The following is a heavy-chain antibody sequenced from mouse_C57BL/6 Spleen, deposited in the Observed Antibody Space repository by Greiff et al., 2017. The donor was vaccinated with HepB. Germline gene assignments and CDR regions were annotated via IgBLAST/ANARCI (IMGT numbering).Heavy chain of an antibody. CDR2: IDPETGGT. CDR1: GYTFTDYE. V-gene: IGHV1-15*01. D-gene: IGHD1-1*01. J-gene: IGHJ4*01. Sequence: QVQLKQSGAELVRPGASVTLSCKASGYTFTDYEMHWVKQTPVHGLEWIGAIDPETGGTAYNQKFKGKAILTADKSSSTAYMELRSLTSEDSAVYYCTLLRSLMPMDYWGQGTSVTVSS. CDR3: TLLRSLMPMDY.